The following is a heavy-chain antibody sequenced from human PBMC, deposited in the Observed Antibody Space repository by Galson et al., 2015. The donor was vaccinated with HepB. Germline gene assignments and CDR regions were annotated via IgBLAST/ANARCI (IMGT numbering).Heavy chain of an antibody. CDR3: ANSRRFPSYGMDV. J-gene: IGHJ6*02. V-gene: IGHV3-23*01. CDR1: GFTFSSYA. Sequence: SLRLSCAASGFTFSSYAMGWVRQAPGKGLEWVSGISGSGGSTHYADSVKGRFTISRDNSKNTLYLQMNSLRAEDTAVYYCANSRRFPSYGMDVWGQGTTVTVSS. CDR2: ISGSGGST.